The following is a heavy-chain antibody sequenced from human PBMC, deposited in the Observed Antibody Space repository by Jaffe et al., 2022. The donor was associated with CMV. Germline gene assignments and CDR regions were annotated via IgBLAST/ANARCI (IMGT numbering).Heavy chain of an antibody. CDR2: ISSSSSYI. V-gene: IGHV3-21*01. Sequence: EVQLVESGGGLVKPGGSLRLSCAASGFTFSSYSMNWVRQAPGKGLEWVSSISSSSSYIYYADSVKGRFTISRDNAKNSLYLQMNSLRAEDTAVYYCAREAAGIENWFDPWGQGTLVTVSS. D-gene: IGHD6-13*01. CDR1: GFTFSSYS. J-gene: IGHJ5*02. CDR3: AREAAGIENWFDP.